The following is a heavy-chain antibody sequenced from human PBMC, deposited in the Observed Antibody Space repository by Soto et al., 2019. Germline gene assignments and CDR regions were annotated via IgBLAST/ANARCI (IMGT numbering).Heavy chain of an antibody. V-gene: IGHV3-33*01. J-gene: IGHJ6*02. D-gene: IGHD1-1*01. CDR2: IWYDGSNK. CDR1: GFTFSSYG. Sequence: QVQLVESGGGVVQPGRSLRLSCAASGFTFSSYGMHWVRQAPGKGLEWVAVIWYDGSNKYYADSVKGRFTISRDNSKNTLYLQMNSLRAEDTAVYYCARDQTKSNDHYYYYYYGMDVWGQGTTVTVSS. CDR3: ARDQTKSNDHYYYYYYGMDV.